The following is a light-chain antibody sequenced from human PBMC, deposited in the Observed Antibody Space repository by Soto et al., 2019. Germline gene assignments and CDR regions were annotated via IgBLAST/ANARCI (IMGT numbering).Light chain of an antibody. CDR1: QSVKTN. CDR3: QQSFYVPYT. CDR2: GAS. V-gene: IGKV3-15*01. Sequence: EIVMTQSPATLSVSPGERVTLSCRASQSVKTNLAWYQQRPGQAPRLLVYGASTRAPGIPARFYGSGFGTDFTLTISSLQPDDFATYYCQQSFYVPYTFGPGTKVDLK. J-gene: IGKJ3*01.